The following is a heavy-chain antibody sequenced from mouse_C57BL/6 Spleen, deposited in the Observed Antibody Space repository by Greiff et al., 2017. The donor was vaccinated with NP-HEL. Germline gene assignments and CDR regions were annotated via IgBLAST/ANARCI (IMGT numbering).Heavy chain of an antibody. CDR2: IYPGSGST. D-gene: IGHD1-1*01. Sequence: QVQLKQPGAELVKPGASVKMSCKASGYTFTSYWITWVKQRPGQGLEWIGDIYPGSGSTNYNEKFKSKATLTVDTSSSTAYMQLSSLTSEDSAVYYCARRPHYYGSSYYAMDYWGQGTSVTVSS. CDR3: ARRPHYYGSSYYAMDY. CDR1: GYTFTSYW. J-gene: IGHJ4*01. V-gene: IGHV1-55*01.